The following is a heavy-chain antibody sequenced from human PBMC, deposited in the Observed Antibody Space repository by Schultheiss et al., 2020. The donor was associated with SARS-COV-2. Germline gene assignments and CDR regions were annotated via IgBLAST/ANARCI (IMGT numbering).Heavy chain of an antibody. D-gene: IGHD2-2*01. Sequence: GGSLRLSCAASGFTFSSYWMHWVRQAPGKGLVWVSRINSDGSSTSYADSVKGRFTISRDNAKNSLYLQMNSLRAEDTAVYYCARDRERVVPAVMNWFDPWGQGTLVTVSS. CDR3: ARDRERVVPAVMNWFDP. CDR2: INSDGSST. V-gene: IGHV3-74*01. CDR1: GFTFSSYW. J-gene: IGHJ5*02.